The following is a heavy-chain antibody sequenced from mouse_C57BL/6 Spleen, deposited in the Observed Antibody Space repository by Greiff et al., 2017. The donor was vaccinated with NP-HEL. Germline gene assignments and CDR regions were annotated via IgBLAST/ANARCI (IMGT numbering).Heavy chain of an antibody. CDR1: GYTFTSYW. V-gene: IGHV1-55*01. Sequence: QVQLQQSGAELVKPGASVKMSCKASGYTFTSYWITWVKQRPGQGLEWIGDIYPGSGSTNYNEKFKSKATLTVDTSSSTAYMQLSSLTSEDSAVYYCATGWIHYYGSSYWYFDVWGTGTTVTVSS. CDR2: IYPGSGST. D-gene: IGHD1-1*01. CDR3: ATGWIHYYGSSYWYFDV. J-gene: IGHJ1*03.